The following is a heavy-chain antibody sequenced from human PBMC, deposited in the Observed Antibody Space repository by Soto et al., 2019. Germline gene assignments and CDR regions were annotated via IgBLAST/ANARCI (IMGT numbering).Heavy chain of an antibody. J-gene: IGHJ6*02. D-gene: IGHD2-8*01. CDR2: TYYSGST. V-gene: IGHV4-59*01. Sequence: QVQLQESGPGLVKPSGTLSLTCTVSGGSISGYYWSWIRQPPGKGLEWMGYTYYSGSTNYNPSLKSRVTISVDTSKTQFSLKLSSVTAADTAVYYCARDIMGTDYYYYGMDVWGQGTTVTVSS. CDR3: ARDIMGTDYYYYGMDV. CDR1: GGSISGYY.